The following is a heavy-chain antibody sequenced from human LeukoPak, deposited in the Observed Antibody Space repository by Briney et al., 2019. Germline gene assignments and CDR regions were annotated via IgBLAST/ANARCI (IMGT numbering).Heavy chain of an antibody. Sequence: ASVKVSCKASGYTFTSYGISWVRQATGQGLEWMGWMNPNSGNTGYAQKFQGRVTITWNTSISTAYMELSSLRSEDTAVYYCARGGFAYYYDSSGYSIDYWGQGTLVTVSS. J-gene: IGHJ4*02. CDR1: GYTFTSYG. V-gene: IGHV1-8*03. CDR2: MNPNSGNT. D-gene: IGHD3-22*01. CDR3: ARGGFAYYYDSSGYSIDY.